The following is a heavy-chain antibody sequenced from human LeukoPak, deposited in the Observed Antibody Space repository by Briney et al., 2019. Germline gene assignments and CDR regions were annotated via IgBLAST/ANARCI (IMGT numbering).Heavy chain of an antibody. CDR2: ISGSGGST. Sequence: PGGSLRLSCAASGFTFSSYAMSWVRQAPGKGLECVSAISGSGGSTYYADSVKGRFTISRDNSKNTLYLQMNSLRAEDTAVYYCAKEGLLWFGEAHAYYFDYWGQGTLVTVSS. V-gene: IGHV3-23*01. J-gene: IGHJ4*02. CDR1: GFTFSSYA. CDR3: AKEGLLWFGEAHAYYFDY. D-gene: IGHD3-10*01.